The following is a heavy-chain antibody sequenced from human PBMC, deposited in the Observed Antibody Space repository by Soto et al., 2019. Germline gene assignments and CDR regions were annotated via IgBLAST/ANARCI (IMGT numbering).Heavy chain of an antibody. CDR3: ATGPPVLAAAVYFDY. Sequence: EVQLVQSGAEVKKPGAKGKISCKVPGSTLTDYSMPWVQQAPGKGLEGMGLVDPEDGETIYAEKFQGRVTITADTSTDTAYMELSSLRSEDTAVYYCATGPPVLAAAVYFDYWGQGTLVTVSS. D-gene: IGHD6-13*01. CDR1: GSTLTDYS. CDR2: VDPEDGET. J-gene: IGHJ4*02. V-gene: IGHV1-69-2*01.